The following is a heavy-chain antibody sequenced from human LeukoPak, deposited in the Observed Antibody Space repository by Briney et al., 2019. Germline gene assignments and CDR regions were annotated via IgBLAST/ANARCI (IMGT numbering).Heavy chain of an antibody. CDR2: TSSKGNGYTT. D-gene: IGHD3-16*01. V-gene: IGHV3-72*01. CDR3: AKERGRGGNFDY. J-gene: IGHJ4*02. CDR1: GFTFSDRY. Sequence: GGSLRLSCAASGFTFSDRYMDWVRQAPGKGLEWVGRTSSKGNGYTTYYAASVKGRFTISRDDSKNSLYLQMNSLNTEDTAVYFCAKERGRGGNFDYWGQGTLVTVSS.